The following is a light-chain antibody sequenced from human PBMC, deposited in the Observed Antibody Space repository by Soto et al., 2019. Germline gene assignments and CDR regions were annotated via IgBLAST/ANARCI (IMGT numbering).Light chain of an antibody. CDR2: DAS. Sequence: EIVLTQSPGTLSLSQVERATLSCRASQSVSSSYLAWYQQKPGQAPRLLIYDASRATGIPDSFSGSGSGTDFTLTITRLEPEDFAVYYCQHYGTSALFGPGTKVDI. J-gene: IGKJ3*01. CDR3: QHYGTSAL. CDR1: QSVSSSY. V-gene: IGKV3-20*01.